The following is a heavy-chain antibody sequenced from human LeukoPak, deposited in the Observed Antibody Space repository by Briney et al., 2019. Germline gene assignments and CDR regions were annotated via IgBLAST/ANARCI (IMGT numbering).Heavy chain of an antibody. Sequence: SVKVSCKASGGTFSSYAISWVRQAPGQGLEWMGGIIPIFGTANYAQKSQGRVTITADESTSTAYMELSSLRSEDTAVYYCARDGRMDLTGYYLFDYWGQGTLVTVSS. CDR1: GGTFSSYA. D-gene: IGHD3-9*01. J-gene: IGHJ4*02. V-gene: IGHV1-69*13. CDR2: IIPIFGTA. CDR3: ARDGRMDLTGYYLFDY.